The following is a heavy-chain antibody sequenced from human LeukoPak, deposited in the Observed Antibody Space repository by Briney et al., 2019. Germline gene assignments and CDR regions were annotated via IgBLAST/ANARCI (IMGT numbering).Heavy chain of an antibody. J-gene: IGHJ6*02. Sequence: ASVKVSCKASGYTFTGYYMHWVRQAPGQGLEWMGWINPNSGGTNYAQKFQGRVTMTRDTSISTAYMELSRLRSEDTAVYYCARSYGSGSLSSDYYYGMDVWGQGTTVTVSS. D-gene: IGHD3-10*01. V-gene: IGHV1-2*02. CDR1: GYTFTGYY. CDR3: ARSYGSGSLSSDYYYGMDV. CDR2: INPNSGGT.